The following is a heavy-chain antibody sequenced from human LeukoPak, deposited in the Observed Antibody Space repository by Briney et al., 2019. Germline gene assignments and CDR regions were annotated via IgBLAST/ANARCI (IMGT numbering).Heavy chain of an antibody. CDR3: ARGYSRFDP. J-gene: IGHJ5*02. Sequence: GGSLRLSCAASGFTFSSYSMNWVRQAPGKGLEWVSYISSSSSTIYYADSVKGRFTISRDNSKNTLYLQMNSLRAEDTAVYYCARGYSRFDPWGQGTLVTVSS. D-gene: IGHD6-13*01. CDR1: GFTFSSYS. CDR2: ISSSSSTI. V-gene: IGHV3-48*01.